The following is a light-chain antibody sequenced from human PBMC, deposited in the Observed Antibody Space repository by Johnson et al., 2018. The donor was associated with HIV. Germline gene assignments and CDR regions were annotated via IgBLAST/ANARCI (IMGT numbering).Light chain of an antibody. CDR3: GTWDSSLSIYV. J-gene: IGLJ1*01. Sequence: HSVLTQPPSVSAAPGQKVTISCSGSRSNIGNNYVSWYQQLPRTAPKLLLYDNNKRPPGIPDRFSGSKSGTSATLGITGLQTGDEADYYCGTWDSSLSIYVFGTGTKVTVL. V-gene: IGLV1-51*01. CDR2: DNN. CDR1: RSNIGNNY.